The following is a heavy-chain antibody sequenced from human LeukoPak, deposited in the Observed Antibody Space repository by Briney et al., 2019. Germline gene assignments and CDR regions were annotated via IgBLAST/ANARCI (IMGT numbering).Heavy chain of an antibody. J-gene: IGHJ4*02. D-gene: IGHD1-26*01. CDR3: ARGSLGDGSLLVDY. CDR1: GFTFSRYW. Sequence: GGSLRLSCAASGFTFSRYWMHWVRQAPGKGLVWVSRINSDGSDITYADSVRGRFTISRDNAKNTVYLQMNSLRAEDTAVYYCARGSLGDGSLLVDYWGQGTLVTVSS. CDR2: INSDGSDI. V-gene: IGHV3-74*01.